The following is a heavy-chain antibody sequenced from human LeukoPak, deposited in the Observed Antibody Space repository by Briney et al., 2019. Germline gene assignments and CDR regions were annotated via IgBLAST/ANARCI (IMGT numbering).Heavy chain of an antibody. CDR2: IKQDGNEK. V-gene: IGHV3-7*01. Sequence: PGGSLRLSCAASGFTSSSYWMTWVRQAPGKGLEWVANIKQDGNEKYYVDSVKGRFTISRDNAKNSLYLQMNSLRAEDTAVYYCARGGLSGAFDIWDQGTMVTVSS. CDR1: GFTSSSYW. CDR3: ARGGLSGAFDI. J-gene: IGHJ3*02. D-gene: IGHD3-10*01.